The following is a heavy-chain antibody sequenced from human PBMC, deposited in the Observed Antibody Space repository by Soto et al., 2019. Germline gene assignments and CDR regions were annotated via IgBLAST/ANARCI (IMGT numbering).Heavy chain of an antibody. Sequence: PSETLSLTCTVSGGSISSSSYYWGWIRQPPGKGLEWIGSIYYSGSTYYNPSLKSRVTISVDTSKNQFSLKLSSVTAADTAVYYCARLGIGYGSYHFDYWGQGTLVTVSS. D-gene: IGHD3-10*01. J-gene: IGHJ4*02. CDR2: IYYSGST. V-gene: IGHV4-39*01. CDR1: GGSISSSSYY. CDR3: ARLGIGYGSYHFDY.